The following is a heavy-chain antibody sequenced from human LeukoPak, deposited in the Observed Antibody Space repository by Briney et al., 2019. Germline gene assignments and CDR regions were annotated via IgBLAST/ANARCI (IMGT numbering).Heavy chain of an antibody. CDR1: GFLFSNSW. CDR2: INQDGSAK. J-gene: IGHJ4*02. Sequence: GGSLRLSCADSGFLFSNSWMTWVRQAPGRGLEWLANINQDGSAKTCVDSVKGRFTISRDNAKNSLYLQMNSLRAEDTAMYYCARDSGYNAFDYWGQGTLVTVSS. CDR3: ARDSGYNAFDY. D-gene: IGHD5-12*01. V-gene: IGHV3-7*05.